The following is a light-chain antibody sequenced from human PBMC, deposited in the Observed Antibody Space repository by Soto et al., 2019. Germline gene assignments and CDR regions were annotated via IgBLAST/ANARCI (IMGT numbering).Light chain of an antibody. V-gene: IGLV1-44*01. Sequence: QSVLTQPPSASGTPGQRVTISCSGSSSNIGSNTVNWYQQLPRTAPKLLIYYNNQRPSGVPDRFSGSKSGTSASLAISGLQSEDEADYYCEVWDDSLNGRVFGGGTKLTVL. J-gene: IGLJ3*02. CDR2: YNN. CDR3: EVWDDSLNGRV. CDR1: SSNIGSNT.